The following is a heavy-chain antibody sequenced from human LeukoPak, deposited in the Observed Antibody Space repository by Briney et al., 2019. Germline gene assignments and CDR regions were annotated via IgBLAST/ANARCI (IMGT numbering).Heavy chain of an antibody. CDR2: INTNTGNP. CDR3: ARGRIQLWFGIIDY. Sequence: ASVKVSCKASGYTFTSYGISWVRQAPGQGLEWMGWINTNTGNPTYAQGFTGRFVFSLDTSVSTAYLQISSLKAEDTAVYYCARGRIQLWFGIIDYWGQGTLVTVSS. CDR1: GYTFTSYG. D-gene: IGHD5-18*01. V-gene: IGHV7-4-1*02. J-gene: IGHJ4*02.